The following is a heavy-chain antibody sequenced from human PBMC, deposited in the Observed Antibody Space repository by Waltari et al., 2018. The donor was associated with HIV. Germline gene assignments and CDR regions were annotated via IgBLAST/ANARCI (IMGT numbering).Heavy chain of an antibody. Sequence: QLQLQESGPGLVKPSETLSLTCTVSGGSISSSSYYWGWIRQPPGKGLEWFGSIYYSGTTYFSPACKSRVTISVDTSKNQFSLKLSSVTAADTAVYYCALIVVVPAAKLNWFDPWGQGTLVTVSS. CDR3: ALIVVVPAAKLNWFDP. V-gene: IGHV4-39*01. D-gene: IGHD2-2*01. CDR2: IYYSGTT. CDR1: GGSISSSSYY. J-gene: IGHJ5*02.